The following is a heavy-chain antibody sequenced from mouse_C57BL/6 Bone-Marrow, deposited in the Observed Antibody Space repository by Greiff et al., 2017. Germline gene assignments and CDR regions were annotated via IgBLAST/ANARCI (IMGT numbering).Heavy chain of an antibody. CDR2: IRNKANGYTT. Sequence: EVQVVESGGGLVQPGGSLSLSCAASGFTFTDYYMSWVRQPPGKALEWLGFIRNKANGYTTEYSASVKGRFTISRDNSQSILYLQMNALRAEDSDTYYCARYKGFYHFDYGAQGTTLTVPS. J-gene: IGHJ2*01. V-gene: IGHV7-3*01. CDR3: ARYKGFYHFDY. CDR1: GFTFTDYY.